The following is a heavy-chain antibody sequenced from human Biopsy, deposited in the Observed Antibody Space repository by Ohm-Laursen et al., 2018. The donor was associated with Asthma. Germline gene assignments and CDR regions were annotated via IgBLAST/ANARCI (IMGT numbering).Heavy chain of an antibody. D-gene: IGHD3-9*01. V-gene: IGHV1-3*04. Sequence: GASVTASCTASGYNFISLAIHWVRQAPGQRLEWMGWVNTGNGDTKYSQKFQGRVTITRDTSASTAYMELRSLRSEDTATYYCARTYYDFLTGQVKDVFGVWGQGTMVTVSS. CDR3: ARTYYDFLTGQVKDVFGV. CDR1: GYNFISLA. CDR2: VNTGNGDT. J-gene: IGHJ3*01.